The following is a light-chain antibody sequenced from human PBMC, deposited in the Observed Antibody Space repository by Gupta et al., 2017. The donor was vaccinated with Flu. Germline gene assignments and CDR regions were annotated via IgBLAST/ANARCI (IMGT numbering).Light chain of an antibody. CDR1: QSIDKW. J-gene: IGKJ2*01. V-gene: IGKV1-5*03. Sequence: PSTLSASVGDRVTITCRGSQSIDKWLAWYQQKPGKAPKLLIYKASRVTSGVPSRFSGSDSGTEFTLTISSRQPDDLATYYCQQQNNSPYTFGQGTKMDI. CDR2: KAS. CDR3: QQQNNSPYT.